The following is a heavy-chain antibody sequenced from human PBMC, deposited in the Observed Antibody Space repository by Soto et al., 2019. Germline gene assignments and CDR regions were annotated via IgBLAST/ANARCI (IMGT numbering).Heavy chain of an antibody. D-gene: IGHD5-18*01. J-gene: IGHJ5*02. CDR1: GFAFSSYG. CDR2: ISYDGSLQ. Sequence: QAQLVESGGGVVQPGRSLRLSCAASGFAFSSYGMHWVRQAPGTWLEWVAVISYDGSLQHYADSVKGRFTISRDNSKNMVLLPMGSLRAEDTAVYYCVSDGGYGHASVPFSWGQGTLVRVSS. V-gene: IGHV3-30*03. CDR3: VSDGGYGHASVPFS.